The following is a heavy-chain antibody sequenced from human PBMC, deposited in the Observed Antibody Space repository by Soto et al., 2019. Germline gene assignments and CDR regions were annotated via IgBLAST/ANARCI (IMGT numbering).Heavy chain of an antibody. CDR2: INPKSGGT. J-gene: IGHJ6*01. V-gene: IGHV1-2*04. CDR3: ARGDSTDCSNGVCSFFYYHDMDV. D-gene: IGHD2-8*01. Sequence: ASVKVSCKASGYSFTDYHIHWVRQAPGQGLEWLGRINPKSGGTSTAQKFQGWVTMTTDTSISTASMELTRLTSDDTAIYYCARGDSTDCSNGVCSFFYYHDMDVWGQLNTVTVSS. CDR1: GYSFTDYH.